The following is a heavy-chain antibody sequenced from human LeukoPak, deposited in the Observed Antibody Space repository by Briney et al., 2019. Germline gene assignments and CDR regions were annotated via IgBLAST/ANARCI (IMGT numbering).Heavy chain of an antibody. CDR1: GFTFSSYS. CDR2: ISSSSSSI. CDR3: FKQKTAYEILTGYYTGGADY. V-gene: IGHV3-21*01. D-gene: IGHD3-9*01. Sequence: GGSLRISCAASGFTFSSYSINWFRQAPGKGLKFVSSISSSSSSIYYADSVKGRFTISRDNAKNSLYLQLNSLRAEDTAVFFFFKQKTAYEILTGYYTGGADYWGQGTLVTVSS. J-gene: IGHJ4*02.